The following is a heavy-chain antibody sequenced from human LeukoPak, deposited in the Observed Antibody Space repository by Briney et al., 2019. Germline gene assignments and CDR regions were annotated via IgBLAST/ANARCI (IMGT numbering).Heavy chain of an antibody. J-gene: IGHJ6*02. CDR1: GFTFDDYA. Sequence: GRSLRLSCAASGFTFDDYAMHWVRQAPGKGLEWVSGISWNSGSIGYADSVKGRFTISRDNAKNSLYLQMNSLRAEDTALYYCAKDILVITEDTDHYGMDVWGQGTTVTVSS. V-gene: IGHV3-9*01. D-gene: IGHD3-22*01. CDR2: ISWNSGSI. CDR3: AKDILVITEDTDHYGMDV.